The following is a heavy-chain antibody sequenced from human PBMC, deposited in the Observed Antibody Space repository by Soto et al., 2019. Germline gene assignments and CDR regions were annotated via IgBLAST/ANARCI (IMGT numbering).Heavy chain of an antibody. CDR2: ISHSEGS. CDR3: ATQTIAYTWDV. V-gene: IGHV4-4*02. Sequence: QVQLQESGPGLVKPSGTLSLTCAVSGGSISSTKWWTWVRQPPGKGLEWIAEISHSEGSNYNPSLKSRVAMSLDTSKNQFSLRLSSVTAADTAVYYWATQTIAYTWDVWGQGTTVTVS. J-gene: IGHJ6*02. D-gene: IGHD4-4*01. CDR1: GGSISSTKW.